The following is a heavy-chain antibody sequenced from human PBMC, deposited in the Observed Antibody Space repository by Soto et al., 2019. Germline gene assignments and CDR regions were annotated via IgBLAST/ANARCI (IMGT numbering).Heavy chain of an antibody. Sequence: SETLSLTCTVSGGSISTSSYYWGWVRQPPGKGLEWIGGVYYSGSTYYNPSLKSRVTISVDTSKNQFSLKLSSVTAADTAAYYCARQKYRDILTSYYYWYFNLWGRGTLVTVSS. CDR2: VYYSGST. V-gene: IGHV4-39*01. CDR3: ARQKYRDILTSYYYWYFNL. CDR1: GGSISTSSYY. D-gene: IGHD3-9*01. J-gene: IGHJ2*01.